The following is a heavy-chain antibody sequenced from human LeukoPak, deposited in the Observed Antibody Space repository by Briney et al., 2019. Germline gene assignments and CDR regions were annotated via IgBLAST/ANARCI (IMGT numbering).Heavy chain of an antibody. Sequence: ASVKVSCKASGYTFTSYYMHWVRQAPGQWLEWMGIINPSGGSTSYAQKFQGRVTMTRDTSTSTVYMELSSLRSEDTAVYYCARPGGSHAPGYQLLTGFDPWGQGTLVTVSS. CDR2: INPSGGST. J-gene: IGHJ5*02. CDR3: ARPGGSHAPGYQLLTGFDP. CDR1: GYTFTSYY. V-gene: IGHV1-46*01. D-gene: IGHD2-2*01.